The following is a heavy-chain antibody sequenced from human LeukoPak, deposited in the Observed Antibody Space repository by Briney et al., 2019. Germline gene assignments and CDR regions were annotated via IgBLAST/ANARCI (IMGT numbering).Heavy chain of an antibody. D-gene: IGHD5-18*01. CDR3: ARGRYSYAYDY. CDR2: INPNSGGT. J-gene: IGHJ4*02. Sequence: ASVKVSCKASGYTFTGYYMHWVRQAPGQGLEWMGWINPNSGGTNYAQRFQGWVTMTRDTSISTVYMELSSLKSDDTAVYYCARGRYSYAYDYWGQGTLVTVSS. CDR1: GYTFTGYY. V-gene: IGHV1-2*04.